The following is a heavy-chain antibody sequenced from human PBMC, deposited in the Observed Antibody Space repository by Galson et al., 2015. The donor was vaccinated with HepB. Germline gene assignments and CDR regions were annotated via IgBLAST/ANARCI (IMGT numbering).Heavy chain of an antibody. CDR1: GFTFSSYS. J-gene: IGHJ6*02. CDR2: ISSSSSTI. Sequence: SLRLSCAASGFTFSSYSMNWVRQAPGKGLEWVSYISSSSSTIYYADSVKGRFTISRDNAKNSLYLQMNSLRAEDTAVYYCARDRYYYDSSGLYYYYYGMDVWGQGTTVTVSS. D-gene: IGHD3-22*01. CDR3: ARDRYYYDSSGLYYYYYGMDV. V-gene: IGHV3-48*04.